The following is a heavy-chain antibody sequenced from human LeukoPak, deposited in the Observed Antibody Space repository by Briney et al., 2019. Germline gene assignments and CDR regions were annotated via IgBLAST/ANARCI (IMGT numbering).Heavy chain of an antibody. CDR2: IYYSGST. J-gene: IGHJ3*02. D-gene: IGHD2-2*01. CDR1: GGSISSGGNY. Sequence: PSETLSLTCTVSGGSISSGGNYWSWIRQHPGKGLEWIGYIYYSGSTYYNPSLKSRVTISVDTSKNQFSLKLSSVTAADTAVYYSARADPHIVVVPAATGGLDAFDIWGQGTMVTVSS. V-gene: IGHV4-31*03. CDR3: ARADPHIVVVPAATGGLDAFDI.